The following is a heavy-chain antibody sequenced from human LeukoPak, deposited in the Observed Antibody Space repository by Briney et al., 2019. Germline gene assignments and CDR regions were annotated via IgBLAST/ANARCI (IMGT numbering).Heavy chain of an antibody. V-gene: IGHV1-2*02. CDR3: ARAYGGNSGGNY. J-gene: IGHJ4*02. Sequence: ASVKVSCKASGYTFTGYYMHWVRQAPGQGLEWMGWINPNSGGTNYAQKFQGRVTMTRDTSISTAYMELSRLRSDDTAVYYCARAYGGNSGGNYWGQGPLVTVSS. CDR1: GYTFTGYY. D-gene: IGHD4-23*01. CDR2: INPNSGGT.